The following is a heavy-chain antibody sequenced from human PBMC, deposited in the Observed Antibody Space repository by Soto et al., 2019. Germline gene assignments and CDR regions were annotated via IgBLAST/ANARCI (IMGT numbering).Heavy chain of an antibody. CDR1: GGSISSGDYY. J-gene: IGHJ4*02. D-gene: IGHD3-10*01. V-gene: IGHV4-30-4*01. CDR3: ARVSITMVRGAIIPTSIDY. CDR2: IYYSGST. Sequence: QVQLQESGPGLVKPSQTLSLTCTVSGGSISSGDYYWSWIRQPPGKGLEWIGYIYYSGSTYYNPSLKRRVTISVDTSKNQFSLKLSSVTAADTAVYYCARVSITMVRGAIIPTSIDYWGQGTLVTVSS.